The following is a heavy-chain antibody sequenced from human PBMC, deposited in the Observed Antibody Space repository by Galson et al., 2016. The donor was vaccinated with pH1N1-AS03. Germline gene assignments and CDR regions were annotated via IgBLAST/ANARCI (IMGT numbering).Heavy chain of an antibody. CDR3: ARHRLSVTHSFSTSGIDV. CDR1: GYSFTNYW. D-gene: IGHD1-26*01. J-gene: IGHJ6*04. CDR2: IYPGDSYT. V-gene: IGHV5-51*01. Sequence: QSGAEVKKPGESLKISCKGSGYSFTNYWIGWVRQMPGKGLEWMGIIYPGDSYTRYSPSFQGQVTISSDKSITTAYLQWSNLKASDTAMYYCARHRLSVTHSFSTSGIDVWGKGTTVTVSS.